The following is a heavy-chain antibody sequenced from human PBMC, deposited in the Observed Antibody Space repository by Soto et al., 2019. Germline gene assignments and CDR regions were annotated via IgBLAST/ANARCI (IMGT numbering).Heavy chain of an antibody. Sequence: SETLSLTCTVSGGSISSYYWSWIRQPPGKGLEWIGYIYYSGSTNYNPSLKSRVTISVDTSKNQFSLKLSSVTAADTAVYYCARGGDVYYDYVWGSYRPQRPNWFDPWGQGTLVTVSS. D-gene: IGHD3-16*02. CDR2: IYYSGST. J-gene: IGHJ5*02. CDR3: ARGGDVYYDYVWGSYRPQRPNWFDP. CDR1: GGSISSYY. V-gene: IGHV4-59*01.